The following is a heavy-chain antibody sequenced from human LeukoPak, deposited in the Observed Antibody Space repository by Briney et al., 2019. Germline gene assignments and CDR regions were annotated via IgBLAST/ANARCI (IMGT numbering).Heavy chain of an antibody. CDR2: FDPEDGET. CDR3: ASTHTRDGYNSFDY. CDR1: GYTLTELS. Sequence: ASVKVSCKVSGYTLTELSMHWVRQAPGKGLEWMGGFDPEDGETIYAQKFQGRVTMTEDTSTDTAYMELSSLRSEDTAVYYCASTHTRDGYNSFDYWGQGTLVTVSS. J-gene: IGHJ4*02. D-gene: IGHD5-24*01. V-gene: IGHV1-24*01.